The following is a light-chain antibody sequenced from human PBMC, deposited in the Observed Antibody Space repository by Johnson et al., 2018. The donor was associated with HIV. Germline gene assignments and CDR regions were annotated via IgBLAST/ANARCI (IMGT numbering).Light chain of an antibody. V-gene: IGLV1-51*01. CDR3: GTWDNSLSIGYV. CDR1: SSNIGSNF. CDR2: DNN. Sequence: QSVLTQPPSVSAAPGQKVTISCSGSSSNIGSNFVSWYQQLPGKAPKLLIYDNNKRPSGIPDRFSGSKSGTSATLGVTGLQTGDEADYYCGTWDNSLSIGYVFGTGTKVTVL. J-gene: IGLJ1*01.